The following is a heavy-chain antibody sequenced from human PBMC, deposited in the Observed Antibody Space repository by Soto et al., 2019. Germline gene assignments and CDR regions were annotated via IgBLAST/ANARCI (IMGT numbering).Heavy chain of an antibody. Sequence: GSLRLSCAASGFTFSSYAMHWVRQAPGKGLEWVAVISYDGSNKYYADSVKGRFTISRDNSKNTLYLQMNSLRAEDTAVYYCARDIRQLVRYYYYGMDVWGQGTTVTVSS. CDR1: GFTFSSYA. CDR2: ISYDGSNK. CDR3: ARDIRQLVRYYYYGMDV. V-gene: IGHV3-30-3*01. D-gene: IGHD6-13*01. J-gene: IGHJ6*02.